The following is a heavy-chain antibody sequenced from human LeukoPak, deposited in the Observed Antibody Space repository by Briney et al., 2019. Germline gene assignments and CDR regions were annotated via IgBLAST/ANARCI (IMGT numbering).Heavy chain of an antibody. D-gene: IGHD5-18*01. CDR3: VRGHSYGYGWFDP. CDR2: IYSSGST. Sequence: PSETLSLTCTVSGGSISSYYWSWIRQPPGKGLEWIGYIYSSGSTNYNPSLKSRVTISVDTSNNQFSLKLSSVTAADTAVYYCVRGHSYGYGWFDPWGQGTLVTVSS. CDR1: GGSISSYY. J-gene: IGHJ5*02. V-gene: IGHV4-59*01.